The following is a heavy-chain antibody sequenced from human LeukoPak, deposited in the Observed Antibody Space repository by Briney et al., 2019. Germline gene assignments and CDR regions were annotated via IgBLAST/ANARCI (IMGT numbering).Heavy chain of an antibody. CDR3: AREASPYYDFWSGYYGRDYYYYYMDV. CDR1: GGSISSYY. D-gene: IGHD3-3*01. V-gene: IGHV4-4*07. Sequence: SETLSLTCTVSGGSISSYYWSWIRQPAGKGLEWIGRIYTSGSTNYNPSLKSRVTMSVDTSKNQFSLKLSSVTAADTAVYYCAREASPYYDFWSGYYGRDYYYYYMDVWGKGTTVTVSS. J-gene: IGHJ6*03. CDR2: IYTSGST.